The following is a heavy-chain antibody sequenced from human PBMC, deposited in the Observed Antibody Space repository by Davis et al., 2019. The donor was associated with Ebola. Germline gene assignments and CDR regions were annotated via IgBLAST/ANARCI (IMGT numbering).Heavy chain of an antibody. D-gene: IGHD4-17*01. CDR3: VGATTLNY. V-gene: IGHV3-30*03. CDR1: GFTFSSYG. Sequence: GGSLRLSCAASGFTFSSYGMHWVRQAPGKGLEWVAVISYDGSNKYYADSVKGRFTISRDNSKNTLYLQMNSLRAEDTAVYYCVGATTLNYWGQGTLVTVSS. CDR2: ISYDGSNK. J-gene: IGHJ4*02.